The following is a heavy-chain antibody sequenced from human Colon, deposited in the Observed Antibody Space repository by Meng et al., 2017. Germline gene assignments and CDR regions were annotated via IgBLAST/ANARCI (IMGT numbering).Heavy chain of an antibody. D-gene: IGHD1-1*01. V-gene: IGHV4-59*01. CDR1: GGYISTYY. CDR3: ARDHHLRGNFDDDWFDP. J-gene: IGHJ5*02. Sequence: HVPPHESGARRVKPPDTLSLPCSVSGGYISTYYCSWIRQIPGKRLEWIGYIYYSGVTNINPSFKSRVTMSVDTSKNQFSLSLNSVTAADTAVYYCARDHHLRGNFDDDWFDPWGQGILVTVSS. CDR2: IYYSGVT.